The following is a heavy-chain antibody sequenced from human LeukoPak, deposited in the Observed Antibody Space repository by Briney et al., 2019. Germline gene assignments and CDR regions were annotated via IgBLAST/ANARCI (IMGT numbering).Heavy chain of an antibody. CDR3: AARPTSAAVAPSDF. CDR1: GLTPSRCG. D-gene: IGHD6-19*01. V-gene: IGHV3-23*01. Sequence: GGSLRLSCAASGLTPSRCGMSWVRQAPGKGLEWVSAISGSGDGTYYADSVKGRFTISRDNSKSMLYMEMNSLRAEDTATYYCAARPTSAAVAPSDFWGQGTLVTVSS. CDR2: ISGSGDGT. J-gene: IGHJ4*02.